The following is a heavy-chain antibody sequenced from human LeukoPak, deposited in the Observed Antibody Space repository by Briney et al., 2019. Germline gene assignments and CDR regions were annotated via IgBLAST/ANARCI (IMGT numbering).Heavy chain of an antibody. Sequence: SETLSLTCTVSGGSMSSDYWNWIRQPPGKGREWVGYILYSGGTNYNPSLKSRATISITTSTTQLSLRLSSVSAAAPALYFSGRRGDRGFWYFDLWGGGTLVTVS. CDR2: ILYSGGT. D-gene: IGHD7-27*01. V-gene: IGHV4-59*01. CDR3: GRRGDRGFWYFDL. J-gene: IGHJ2*01. CDR1: GGSMSSDY.